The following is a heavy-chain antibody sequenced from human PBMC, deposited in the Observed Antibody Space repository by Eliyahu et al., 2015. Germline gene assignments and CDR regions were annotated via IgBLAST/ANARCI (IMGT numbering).Heavy chain of an antibody. CDR2: IDPKSGVT. Sequence: QVQLVQSGAEVKKPGASVKVSCKASGYTFTDYFIHWVRQAPGQGLEWVGRIDPKSGVTIYAQKFQGRVTLTRDTSINTAPMELSLLKSDDSAMYYCARGTTVFGVVIVGSFGFWGQGTMVTVSS. D-gene: IGHD3-3*01. J-gene: IGHJ3*01. CDR1: GYTFTDYF. V-gene: IGHV1-2*06. CDR3: ARGTTVFGVVIVGSFGF.